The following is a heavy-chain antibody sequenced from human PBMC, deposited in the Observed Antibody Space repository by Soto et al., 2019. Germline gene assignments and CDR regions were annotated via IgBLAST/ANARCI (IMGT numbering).Heavy chain of an antibody. J-gene: IGHJ4*02. Sequence: EVRLVETGGELIHPGGSLRLSCVATGFSVSSNYMSWVRQSPGKGLEWVSVIYSGGNTYYADSVECRFSISRDSSKNTRCLHMNGLRAADTAMYYCGRGSSCSSGTLRVDYWGQGTLVTVSS. CDR2: IYSGGNT. D-gene: IGHD2-15*01. V-gene: IGHV3-53*02. CDR1: GFSVSSNY. CDR3: GRGSSCSSGTLRVDY.